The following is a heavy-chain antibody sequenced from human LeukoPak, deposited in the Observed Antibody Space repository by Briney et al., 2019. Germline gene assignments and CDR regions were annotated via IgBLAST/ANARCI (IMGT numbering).Heavy chain of an antibody. CDR3: AKRERYYFDY. D-gene: IGHD1-26*01. V-gene: IGHV3-23*01. CDR2: IGGSGGNT. J-gene: IGHJ4*02. CDR1: GFTFSSYA. Sequence: GGSLRLSCAASGFTFSSYAMNWVRQAPGKGLEWVSSIGGSGGNTYYADSLKGRFTISRDNSQNTLYLQMNSLRAEDTAVYYCAKRERYYFDYWGQGTLVTVSS.